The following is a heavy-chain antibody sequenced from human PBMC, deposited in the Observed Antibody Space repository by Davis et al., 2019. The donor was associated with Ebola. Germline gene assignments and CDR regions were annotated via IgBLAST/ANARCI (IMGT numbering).Heavy chain of an antibody. CDR1: GFLFRSYV. CDR2: LGTSADT. J-gene: IGHJ3*02. Sequence: GGSLRLSCAASGFLFRSYVMSWVRQAPGKGLEWVSTLGTSADTYYADSVKGRFTISRDNSRNTLYLQMNGLRVEDTAIYYCAKDTANIWFDIWGQGTMVTVSS. CDR3: AKDTANIWFDI. V-gene: IGHV3-23*01. D-gene: IGHD2-21*02.